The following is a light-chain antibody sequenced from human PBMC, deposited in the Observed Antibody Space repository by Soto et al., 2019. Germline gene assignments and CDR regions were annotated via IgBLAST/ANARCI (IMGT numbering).Light chain of an antibody. CDR3: QAWDSSTVV. Sequence: SYELPQPPSVSVSPGQTASITCSGDTLGAKYACWYQQKPGQSPVLVIYQNSKRPSGIPERFSGSNSGNTATLTISGTQAMDEADDYCQAWDSSTVVVGGGTKLTVL. J-gene: IGLJ2*01. CDR2: QNS. V-gene: IGLV3-1*01. CDR1: TLGAKY.